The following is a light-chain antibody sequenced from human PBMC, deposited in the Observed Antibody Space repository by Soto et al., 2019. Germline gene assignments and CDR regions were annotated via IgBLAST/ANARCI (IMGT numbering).Light chain of an antibody. CDR2: DAS. J-gene: IGKJ3*01. V-gene: IGKV3-11*01. CDR1: QSVSSY. Sequence: EIVLTQSPATLSLSPGERATLSCSASQSVSSYLACYQQKPGQAPRLLIYDASNMATGIPARFSGSGSGTDFTRTISSLEPEDFAVYYCQQAPGFGPGTKVDIK. CDR3: QQAPG.